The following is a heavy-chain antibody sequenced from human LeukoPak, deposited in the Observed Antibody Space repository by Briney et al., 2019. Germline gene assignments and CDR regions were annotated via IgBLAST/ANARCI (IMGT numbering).Heavy chain of an antibody. CDR2: FYYSGST. Sequence: PSETLSLTCTVSGGSITSSNYYWGWIRQPPGKGLEWIGSFYYSGSTNYNPSLKSRVTISVDTSKNQFSLKLSSVTAADTAVYYCARTKYYDFWSGYRDAFDIWGQGTMVTVSS. D-gene: IGHD3-3*01. CDR3: ARTKYYDFWSGYRDAFDI. J-gene: IGHJ3*02. V-gene: IGHV4-39*01. CDR1: GGSITSSNYY.